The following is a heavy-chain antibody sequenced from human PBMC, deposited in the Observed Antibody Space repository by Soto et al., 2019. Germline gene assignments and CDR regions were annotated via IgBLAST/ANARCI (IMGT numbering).Heavy chain of an antibody. Sequence: EVQLVESGGGLVQPGGSLRLSCAASGFTFSTYWIHWVRQAPGKGLVWVSRINSDGSSTNYADSVKGRFTISIDNAKNTLLLQMSSLRDEDTAVYYCARDRWGGGRDMDVWGQGTTVTVSS. V-gene: IGHV3-74*01. CDR3: ARDRWGGGRDMDV. J-gene: IGHJ6*02. CDR2: INSDGSST. D-gene: IGHD3-10*01. CDR1: GFTFSTYW.